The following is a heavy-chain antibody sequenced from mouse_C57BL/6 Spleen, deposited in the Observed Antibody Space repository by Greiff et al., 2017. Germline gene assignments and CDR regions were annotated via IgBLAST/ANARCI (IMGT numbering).Heavy chain of an antibody. CDR2: IDPSDSYT. CDR3: ARGDLSLMSRGWFAY. V-gene: IGHV1-50*01. D-gene: IGHD1-1*01. Sequence: QVQLQQPGAELVKPGASVKLSCKASGYTFTSYWMQWVKQRPGQGLEWIGEIDPSDSYTNYNQKFKGKATLTVDTSSSTAYMQLSSLTSEDSAVYYCARGDLSLMSRGWFAYWGQGTLVTVSA. CDR1: GYTFTSYW. J-gene: IGHJ3*01.